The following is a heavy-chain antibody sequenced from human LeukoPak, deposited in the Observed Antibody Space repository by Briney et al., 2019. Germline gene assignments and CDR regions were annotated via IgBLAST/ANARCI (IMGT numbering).Heavy chain of an antibody. CDR2: IYSGNST. V-gene: IGHV3-53*04. J-gene: IGHJ4*02. CDR3: ARGKSVLDF. CDR1: GFTVSGNY. D-gene: IGHD5/OR15-5a*01. Sequence: GGALRLSCAASGFTVSGNYMTWVRQAPGKGLEWVSVIYSGNSTYYADSVKGRFTISRHTSKNTLYLQMNSLRAEDTAVYYCARGKSVLDFWGQGTLVTVSS.